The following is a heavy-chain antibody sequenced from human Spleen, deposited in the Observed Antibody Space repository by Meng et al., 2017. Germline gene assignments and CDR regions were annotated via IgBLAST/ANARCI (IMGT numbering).Heavy chain of an antibody. D-gene: IGHD3-3*01. Sequence: GESLKISCAASGFTFSSYAMHWVRQAPGKGLEWVSAISGSGGSTYYADSVKGRFTISRDNSKNTLYLQMNSLRAEDTAVYYCAKEAAYDFWSGYYWATAPFDYWGQGTLVTVSS. CDR1: GFTFSSYA. J-gene: IGHJ4*02. V-gene: IGHV3-23*01. CDR3: AKEAAYDFWSGYYWATAPFDY. CDR2: ISGSGGST.